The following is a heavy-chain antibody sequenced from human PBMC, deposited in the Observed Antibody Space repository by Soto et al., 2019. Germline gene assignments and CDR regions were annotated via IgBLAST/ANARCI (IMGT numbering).Heavy chain of an antibody. D-gene: IGHD1-7*01. CDR2: INPNSGGT. CDR3: ARGPYNWKYSDY. CDR1: GYTFTGYY. J-gene: IGHJ4*02. Sequence: ASVKVSCKASGYTFTGYYMHWVRQAPGQGLEWMGWINPNSGGTNYAQKFQGWVTMTRDTSISTAYMELSRLRSDDTAVYYCARGPYNWKYSDYWGQGTLVTVSS. V-gene: IGHV1-2*04.